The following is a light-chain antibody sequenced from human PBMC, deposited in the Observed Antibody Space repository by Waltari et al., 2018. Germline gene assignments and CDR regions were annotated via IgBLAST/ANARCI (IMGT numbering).Light chain of an antibody. CDR2: EVI. CDR3: CSYATSNTWV. J-gene: IGLJ3*02. V-gene: IGLV2-23*02. CDR1: SNDVGSYYL. Sequence: QSALTQPASVSGSPGQSITIPCTGTSNDVGSYYLVSWYQQYPGKAPKLMIYEVIERRSGVANRFSGSKSGNTASLTISGLQAEDEADYYCCSYATSNTWVFGGGTKLTVL.